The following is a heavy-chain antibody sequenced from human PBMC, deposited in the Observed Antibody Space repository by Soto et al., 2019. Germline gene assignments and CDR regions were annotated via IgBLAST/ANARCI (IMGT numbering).Heavy chain of an antibody. J-gene: IGHJ4*02. V-gene: IGHV1-18*01. Sequence: QVQLVQSGAEVKKPGASVKVSCKASGYTFTSYGISWVRQAPGQGLEWMGWISAYNGNTNYAQKLQGRVTMTKDTSTSTAYMELRSLRSDDTAVYYCARVRLDFWSPYPPDYWGQGTLVTVSS. CDR1: GYTFTSYG. CDR3: ARVRLDFWSPYPPDY. D-gene: IGHD3-3*01. CDR2: ISAYNGNT.